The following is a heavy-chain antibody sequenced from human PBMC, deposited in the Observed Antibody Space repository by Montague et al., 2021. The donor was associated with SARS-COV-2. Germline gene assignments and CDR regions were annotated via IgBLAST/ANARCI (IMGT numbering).Heavy chain of an antibody. CDR3: ARSYGTTVVTRAFDY. Sequence: PALVKPTQTLTLTCTFSGFSLSTSGMCVSWIRQPPGKALEWLTLIDWXDDKYYSTSLKTRLTISKDTYKNQVVLTMTNMDPVDTATYYCARSYGTTVVTRAFDYWGQGTLVTVSS. J-gene: IGHJ4*02. CDR1: GFSLSTSGMC. CDR2: IDWXDDK. D-gene: IGHD4-23*01. V-gene: IGHV2-70*01.